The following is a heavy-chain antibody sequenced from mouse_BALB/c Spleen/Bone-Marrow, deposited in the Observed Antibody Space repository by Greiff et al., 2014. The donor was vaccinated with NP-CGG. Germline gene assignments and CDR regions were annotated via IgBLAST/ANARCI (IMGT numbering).Heavy chain of an antibody. CDR1: GYTFTDYY. J-gene: IGHJ3*01. CDR2: INPNNGDT. V-gene: IGHV1-26*01. Sequence: VQLQQSGPELVKPGASVKMSCKASGYTFTDYYMKWVKQNHEKSLEWIGDINPNNGDTFYNQKFKAKATLTVDKSSSTAYLQVNSLTSEDSAVYYCARGTRATYYWGQGTLVTVSA. CDR3: ARGTRATYY. D-gene: IGHD3-1*01.